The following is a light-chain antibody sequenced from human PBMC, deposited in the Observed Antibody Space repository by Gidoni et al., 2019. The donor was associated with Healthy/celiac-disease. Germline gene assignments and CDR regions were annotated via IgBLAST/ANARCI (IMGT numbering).Light chain of an antibody. CDR2: DAS. CDR1: QSVSSY. V-gene: IGKV3-11*01. Sequence: EIVLTQSPATLSLSPGERATLSCRASQSVSSYLAWYQQKPGQDPRLLIYDASNRATGIPARFSGSGSGTDFTLTISSLEPEDFAVYYCQQRSNWPPLTFXGXTKVEIK. CDR3: QQRSNWPPLT. J-gene: IGKJ4*01.